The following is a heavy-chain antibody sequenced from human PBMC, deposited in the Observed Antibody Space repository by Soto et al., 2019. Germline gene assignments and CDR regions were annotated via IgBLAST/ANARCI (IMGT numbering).Heavy chain of an antibody. J-gene: IGHJ3*02. V-gene: IGHV1-2*04. CDR2: INPNSGGT. Sequence: ASVKVSFKASGGTFSSYAISWLRQAPGQGLEWMGWINPNSGGTNYAQKFQGWVTMTRDTSISTAYMELSRLRSDDTAVYYCARDGRGSSNAFDIWGQGTMVTVSS. D-gene: IGHD6-6*01. CDR3: ARDGRGSSNAFDI. CDR1: GGTFSSYA.